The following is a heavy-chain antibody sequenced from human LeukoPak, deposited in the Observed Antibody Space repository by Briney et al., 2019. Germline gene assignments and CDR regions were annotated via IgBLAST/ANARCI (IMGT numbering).Heavy chain of an antibody. D-gene: IGHD3-3*01. CDR2: IKTKAVGGTT. CDR3: TTEGVGGGAFDI. J-gene: IGHJ3*02. V-gene: IGHV3-15*01. CDR1: GFTFINAW. Sequence: GGSLRLSCGASGFTFINAWMSWVRQAPGKGLEWVGRIKTKAVGGTTDYAAPVKGRFTISRDDSKNTLYLQMNSLKTEDTAVYYCTTEGVGGGAFDIWGQGTMVIVSS.